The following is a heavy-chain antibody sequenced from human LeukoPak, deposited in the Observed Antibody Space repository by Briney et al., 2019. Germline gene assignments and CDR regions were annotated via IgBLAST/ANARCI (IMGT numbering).Heavy chain of an antibody. CDR1: CRSISGTNR. Sequence: SDTLSLIRGVSCRSISGTNRWSWVRQPPGQGLEWIGESYLAGQTNFNPSLNGRVTMSLDKSSNKLYLHLTSVTAADTATYFCSRESGPFCPFGYWGQGTLVIVSS. CDR2: SYLAGQT. CDR3: SRESGPFCPFGY. V-gene: IGHV4/OR15-8*02. D-gene: IGHD1-26*01. J-gene: IGHJ4*02.